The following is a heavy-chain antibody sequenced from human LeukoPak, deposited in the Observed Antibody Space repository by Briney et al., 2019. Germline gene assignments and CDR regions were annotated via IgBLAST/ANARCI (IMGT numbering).Heavy chain of an antibody. CDR3: GKDLYKGDSASWYFFHY. V-gene: IGHV3-64D*06. Sequence: GPLRLSCSASGFSICDYAMHWLRQAPAKELEYVSAISANGGSTYYADSVKGRFTISRYTSKNTLHLQMSSLRAEDTAMYHCGKDLYKGDSASWYFFHYWGQGTLVSVCS. D-gene: IGHD6-13*01. CDR2: ISANGGST. CDR1: GFSICDYA. J-gene: IGHJ4*02.